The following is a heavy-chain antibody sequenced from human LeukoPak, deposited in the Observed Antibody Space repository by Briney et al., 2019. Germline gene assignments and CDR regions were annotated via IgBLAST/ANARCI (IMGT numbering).Heavy chain of an antibody. V-gene: IGHV3-7*04. CDR3: ARDWQWQQLDGDAFDI. J-gene: IGHJ3*02. Sequence: GGSLRLSCAASGFTFSGYWMSWVRQAPGKGLEWVANIKEDGSEKYYVDSVKGRFTISRDNAKSSLFLQMNSLRAEDTAVYYCARDWQWQQLDGDAFDIWGQRTIHTVSS. D-gene: IGHD6-13*01. CDR2: IKEDGSEK. CDR1: GFTFSGYW.